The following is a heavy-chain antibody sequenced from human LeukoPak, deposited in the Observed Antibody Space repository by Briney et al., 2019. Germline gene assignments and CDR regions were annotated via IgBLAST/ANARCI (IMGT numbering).Heavy chain of an antibody. J-gene: IGHJ4*02. CDR2: INHSGST. V-gene: IGHV4-61*01. Sequence: SETLSLTCTVSGGSVSSGSYYWSWIRQPPGKGLEWIGEINHSGSTNYNLSLKSRVTISVDTSKNQFSLKLSSVTAADTAVYYCARGRYYDSRHDYWGQGTLVTVSS. CDR3: ARGRYYDSRHDY. CDR1: GGSVSSGSYY. D-gene: IGHD3-22*01.